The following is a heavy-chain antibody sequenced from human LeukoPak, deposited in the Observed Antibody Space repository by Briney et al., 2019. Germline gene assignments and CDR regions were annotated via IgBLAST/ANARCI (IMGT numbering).Heavy chain of an antibody. D-gene: IGHD6-13*01. Sequence: SETLSLTCTVSGYSISSGYYWGWIRQPPGKGLEWIGSIYHSGSTYYNPSPKSRVTISVDTSKNQFSLKLSSVTAADTAVYYCARGEKQQLIRWGQGTLVTVSS. J-gene: IGHJ4*02. CDR1: GYSISSGYY. V-gene: IGHV4-38-2*02. CDR2: IYHSGST. CDR3: ARGEKQQLIR.